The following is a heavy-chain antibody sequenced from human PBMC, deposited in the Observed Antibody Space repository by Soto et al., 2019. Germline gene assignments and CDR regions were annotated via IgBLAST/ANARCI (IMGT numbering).Heavy chain of an antibody. CDR3: AKGLWTVGHCSGGSCYDGMDV. CDR1: GYTFTGFH. D-gene: IGHD2-15*01. V-gene: IGHV1-2*02. Sequence: QVQLVQSGAEVKKPGASVKVSCEASGYTFTGFHLHWVRQAPGQGLEWMGWINPKSGDTNYAQKFLGRVTMTRDTSISTGYMELSGLNSHDTALYFCAKGLWTVGHCSGGSCYDGMDVWGQGTTVTVSS. J-gene: IGHJ6*02. CDR2: INPKSGDT.